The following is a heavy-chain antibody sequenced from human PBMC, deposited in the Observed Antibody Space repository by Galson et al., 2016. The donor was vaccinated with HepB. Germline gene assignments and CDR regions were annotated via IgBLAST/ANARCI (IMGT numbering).Heavy chain of an antibody. CDR3: ARDGGYSGYDAYGLDV. D-gene: IGHD5-12*01. V-gene: IGHV3-13*01. J-gene: IGHJ6*04. CDR2: IGTAGNT. CDR1: GFTFSIYD. Sequence: SLRLSCAASGFTFSIYDMHWVRQAPGSGLEWVSVIGTAGNTYYAASVKGRFTISREDAKNSLFLQMNSLTVGDTAVHYCARDGGYSGYDAYGLDVWGKGTTVTVSS.